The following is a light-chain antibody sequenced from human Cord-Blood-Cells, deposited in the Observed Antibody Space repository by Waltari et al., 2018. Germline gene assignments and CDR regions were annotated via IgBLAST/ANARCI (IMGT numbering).Light chain of an antibody. CDR2: AAF. J-gene: IGKJ1*01. CDR3: HQSYSTPWT. CDR1: QTISSF. V-gene: IGKV1-39*01. Sequence: DIQLTQSPSSLPASVGAGVTITCRASQTISSFLNWYQQKPGKAPKLLIYAAFSLQRGVPSRFSGSGSGTDFTLTISSLQPVDFATYYCHQSYSTPWTFGQGTKVEIK.